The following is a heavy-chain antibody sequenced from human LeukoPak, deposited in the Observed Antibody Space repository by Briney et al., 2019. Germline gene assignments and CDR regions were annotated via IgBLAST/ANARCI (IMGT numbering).Heavy chain of an antibody. CDR2: IYYSGST. J-gene: IGHJ5*02. V-gene: IGHV4-59*01. Sequence: PSETLSLTCTVSGGSISSSYWSWIRQPPGKGLEWIGYIYYSGSTNYNPSLKSRVTISVDTSKNQFSLKLSSVTAADTAVYYCARGGSGSYNWFDPWGQGTLVTVSS. CDR3: ARGGSGSYNWFDP. D-gene: IGHD3-10*01. CDR1: GGSISSSY.